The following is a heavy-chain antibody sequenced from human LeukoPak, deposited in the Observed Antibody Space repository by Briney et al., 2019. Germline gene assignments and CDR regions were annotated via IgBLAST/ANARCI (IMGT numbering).Heavy chain of an antibody. CDR2: ISYDGSNK. V-gene: IGHV3-30*18. D-gene: IGHD3-9*01. Sequence: GGSLRLSCAASGFTFSSYSMNWVRQAPGKGLEWVAVISYDGSNKYYADSVKGRFTISRDNSKNTLYLQMNSLRAEDTAVYYCAKSGPLRYFDWFPSGVDVWGQGTTVTVSS. CDR3: AKSGPLRYFDWFPSGVDV. J-gene: IGHJ6*02. CDR1: GFTFSSYS.